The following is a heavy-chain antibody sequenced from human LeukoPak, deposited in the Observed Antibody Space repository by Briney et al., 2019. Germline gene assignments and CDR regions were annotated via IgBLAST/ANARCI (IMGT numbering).Heavy chain of an antibody. Sequence: PGGSLRLSCAASGITVSSNYMSWVRQAPGKGLEWVSVVASDGSIKYADSVKGRFAISRDNSKNTLYLQMNSLRAEDTGVYYCAKATVGGYEDWGQGTLVTVSS. CDR3: AKATVGGYED. CDR1: GITVSSNY. CDR2: VASDGSI. D-gene: IGHD5-12*01. J-gene: IGHJ4*02. V-gene: IGHV3-53*01.